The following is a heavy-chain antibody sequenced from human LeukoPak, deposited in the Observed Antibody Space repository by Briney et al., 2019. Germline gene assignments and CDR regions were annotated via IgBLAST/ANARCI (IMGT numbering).Heavy chain of an antibody. D-gene: IGHD2-15*01. V-gene: IGHV4-4*07. CDR2: IYTSGST. Sequence: SETLSLTCTVSGGSISSYHWSWIRQPAGKGLEWIGRIYTSGSTNYNPSLKSRVTMSVDTSKNQFSLKLSSVTAADTAVYYCARDRNCSGSSCYANWFDPWGQGTLVTVSS. CDR1: GGSISSYH. CDR3: ARDRNCSGSSCYANWFDP. J-gene: IGHJ5*02.